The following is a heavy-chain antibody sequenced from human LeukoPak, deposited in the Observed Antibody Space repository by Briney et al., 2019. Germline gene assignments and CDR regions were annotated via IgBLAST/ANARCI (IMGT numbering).Heavy chain of an antibody. Sequence: GASVKVSCKASGYTFTSYYMHWVRQAPGQALEWMGIINPSGGSTSYAQKFQGRVTMTRDTSTSTVYMELSSLRSEDTAVYYCARDEGIAAAANWFDPWGQGTLVTVSS. V-gene: IGHV1-46*01. CDR3: ARDEGIAAAANWFDP. D-gene: IGHD6-13*01. CDR1: GYTFTSYY. J-gene: IGHJ5*02. CDR2: INPSGGST.